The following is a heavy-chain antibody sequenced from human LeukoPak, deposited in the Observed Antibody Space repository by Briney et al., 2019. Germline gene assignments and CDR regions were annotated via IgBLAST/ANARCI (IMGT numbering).Heavy chain of an antibody. CDR1: GGTFSNYA. CDR3: AGKRLRLGELSPYYYYMDV. J-gene: IGHJ6*03. CDR2: INPIFGTA. D-gene: IGHD3-16*02. Sequence: SVKVSCKASGGTFSNYAISWVRQAPGQGLEWMGGINPIFGTANYAQKFQGRATITADESTSTAYMELSSLRSEDTAVYYCAGKRLRLGELSPYYYYMDVWGKGTTVTISS. V-gene: IGHV1-69*13.